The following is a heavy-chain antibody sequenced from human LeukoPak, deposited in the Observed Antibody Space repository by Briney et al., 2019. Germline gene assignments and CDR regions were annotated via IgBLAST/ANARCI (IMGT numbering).Heavy chain of an antibody. V-gene: IGHV3-33*01. J-gene: IGHJ4*02. Sequence: AGGSLRLSCAASGFTFSSYGMHWVRQAPGKGLEWVAVIWYDGSNKYYADSVKGRFTISRDNSKNTLYLQMNSLRAEDTAVYYCARDPQWLSYFDYWGQGTLVTVSS. CDR2: IWYDGSNK. D-gene: IGHD3-22*01. CDR3: ARDPQWLSYFDY. CDR1: GFTFSSYG.